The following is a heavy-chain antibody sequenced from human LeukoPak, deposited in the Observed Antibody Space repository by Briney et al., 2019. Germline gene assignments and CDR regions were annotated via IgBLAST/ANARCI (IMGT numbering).Heavy chain of an antibody. CDR1: GFTFSSYG. CDR3: AAPGSGSYHFDY. V-gene: IGHV3-30*02. CDR2: IRYDGSNK. J-gene: IGHJ4*02. Sequence: GGSLRLSCAASGFTFSSYGMHWVRQAPGKGLEWVAFIRYDGSNKYYADSVKGRFTISRDNSKNTLYLQMNSLRAEDTAVYYCAAPGSGSYHFDYWGQGTLVTVSS. D-gene: IGHD3-10*01.